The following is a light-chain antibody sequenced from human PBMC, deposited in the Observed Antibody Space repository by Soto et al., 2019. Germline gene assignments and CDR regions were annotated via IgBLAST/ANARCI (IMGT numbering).Light chain of an antibody. V-gene: IGKV1-5*01. J-gene: IGKJ1*01. Sequence: DIQMTQSPSTLSASVGDRVTITCRASQSISSWLAWYQQKPGKAPKLLIYDASSLESGVPSRFSGSGSGTEFTLTISSLQADYFATYSCQQFNSYSPGGVGQGTKVDIK. CDR2: DAS. CDR3: QQFNSYSPGG. CDR1: QSISSW.